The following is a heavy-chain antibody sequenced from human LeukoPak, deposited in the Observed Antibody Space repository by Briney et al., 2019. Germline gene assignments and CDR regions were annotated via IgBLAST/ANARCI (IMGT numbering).Heavy chain of an antibody. CDR3: ARDLGITMVRGVKYYFDY. CDR2: ISGSGGST. CDR1: GFTFSSYA. J-gene: IGHJ4*02. V-gene: IGHV3-23*01. D-gene: IGHD3-10*01. Sequence: QPGGTLRLSCAASGFTFSSYAISWVRQAPGEGLEWVSHISGSGGSTYYADSVKGRFTISRDNSKNTLYLQMNSLRAEDTAVYYCARDLGITMVRGVKYYFDYWGQGTLVTVSS.